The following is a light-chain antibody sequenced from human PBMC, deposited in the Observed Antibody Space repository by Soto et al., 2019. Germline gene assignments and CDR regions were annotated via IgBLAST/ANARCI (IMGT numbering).Light chain of an antibody. J-gene: IGKJ5*01. CDR2: GAS. CDR1: QSVSSSY. V-gene: IGKV3-20*01. Sequence: EIVLTQSPGTLSLSPGEKATPPCRASQSVSSSYLAWYQQKPGQAPRLLIYGASSRATGIPDRFSGSGSGTDFTLTISRLEPEDFAVYYCQQYGSSPQYTFGQGTRLEIK. CDR3: QQYGSSPQYT.